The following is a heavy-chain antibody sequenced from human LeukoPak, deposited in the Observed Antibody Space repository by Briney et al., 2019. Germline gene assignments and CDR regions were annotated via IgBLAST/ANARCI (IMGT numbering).Heavy chain of an antibody. CDR1: GGSISSYY. V-gene: IGHV4-59*01. CDR3: ARVGGTNYYYYGMDV. D-gene: IGHD2-2*01. J-gene: IGHJ6*02. Sequence: SETLSLTCTVPGGSISSYYWSWIRQPPGKGLEWIGYIYDSGSTNYNPSLKSRVTISVDTSKNQFSLKLSSVTAADTAVYYCARVGGTNYYYYGMDVWGQGTTVTVSS. CDR2: IYDSGST.